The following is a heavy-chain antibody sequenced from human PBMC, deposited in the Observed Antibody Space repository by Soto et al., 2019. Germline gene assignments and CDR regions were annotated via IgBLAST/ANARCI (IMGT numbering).Heavy chain of an antibody. V-gene: IGHV1-69*02. CDR1: GGTFSNDI. Sequence: SVKVSCKASGGTFSNDIITWVRQAPGQGLEWMGRIIPLLDITNYAQKFQGRVTITADKSTSTAYMELNSLRSEDTAVYYCAAEYYYGSSDPKGRIDWGQGTPVTVSS. J-gene: IGHJ4*02. CDR3: AAEYYYGSSDPKGRID. CDR2: IIPLLDIT. D-gene: IGHD3-22*01.